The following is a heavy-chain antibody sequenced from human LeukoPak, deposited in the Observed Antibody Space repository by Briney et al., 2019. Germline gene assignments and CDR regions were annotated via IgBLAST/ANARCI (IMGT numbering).Heavy chain of an antibody. CDR2: IYYSGST. J-gene: IGHJ6*03. Sequence: SETLSLTCTVSGGSISSHYCSWFLQPPRKGLEWSGYIYYSGSTNYNPSLNSRVTISVDTSKNQFSLKLSSVTAADTAVYYCLGSGQGSYYYYYMDVWGKGTTVTVSS. CDR1: GGSISSHY. V-gene: IGHV4-59*11. CDR3: LGSGQGSYYYYYMDV. D-gene: IGHD2-15*01.